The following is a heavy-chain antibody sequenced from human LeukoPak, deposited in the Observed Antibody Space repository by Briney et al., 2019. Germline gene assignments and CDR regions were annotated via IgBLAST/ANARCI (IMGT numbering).Heavy chain of an antibody. J-gene: IGHJ5*02. D-gene: IGHD6-19*01. V-gene: IGHV1-2*02. CDR2: INPNSGGT. CDR1: GYTFTGYY. CDR3: ARSHGWQEYNWFDP. Sequence: ASVKVSCKASGYTFTGYYMHWVRQAPGQGLEWKGWINPNSGGTNYAQKFQGRVTMTRDTSISTAYMELSRLRSDDTAVYYCARSHGWQEYNWFDPWGQGTLVTVSS.